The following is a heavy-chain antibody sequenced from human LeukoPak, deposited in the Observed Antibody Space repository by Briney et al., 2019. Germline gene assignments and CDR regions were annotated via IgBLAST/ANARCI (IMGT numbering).Heavy chain of an antibody. CDR2: IIPIFGTA. J-gene: IGHJ5*02. Sequence: ASVKVSCKASGGTFSSYAISWVRQAPGQGLEWMGGIIPIFGTANYAQKFQGRVTITTDESTSTAYMELSSLRSEDTAVYYCARQWFGESSWFDPWGQGTLVTVSS. CDR1: GGTFSSYA. V-gene: IGHV1-69*05. CDR3: ARQWFGESSWFDP. D-gene: IGHD3-10*01.